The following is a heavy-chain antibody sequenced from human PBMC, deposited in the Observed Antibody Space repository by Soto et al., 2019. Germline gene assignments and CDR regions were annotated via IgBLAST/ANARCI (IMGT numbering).Heavy chain of an antibody. Sequence: SGGSLRLSCTASGFTFSNYAMSWVRQAPGKGVEWVSSLSGSGDSTYYADSVKGRFTISRDNSRNRLYLQMNSLRAEDTAVYYCARANVDTAMALEVYYFDYWGQGTLVTVSS. V-gene: IGHV3-23*01. D-gene: IGHD5-18*01. CDR3: ARANVDTAMALEVYYFDY. CDR2: LSGSGDST. CDR1: GFTFSNYA. J-gene: IGHJ4*02.